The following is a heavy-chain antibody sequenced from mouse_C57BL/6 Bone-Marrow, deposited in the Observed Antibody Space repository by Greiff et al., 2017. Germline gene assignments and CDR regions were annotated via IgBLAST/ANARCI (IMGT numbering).Heavy chain of an antibody. CDR1: GYTFTSYW. J-gene: IGHJ2*01. Sequence: LQQPGAELVRPGSSVKLSCKASGYTFTSYWMHWVKQRPIQGLEWIGNIDPSDSETHYNQKFKDKATLTVDKSSSTAYMQLSSLTSEDSAVYYCARGRGFTFDYWGQGTTLTVSS. V-gene: IGHV1-52*01. D-gene: IGHD1-1*01. CDR2: IDPSDSET. CDR3: ARGRGFTFDY.